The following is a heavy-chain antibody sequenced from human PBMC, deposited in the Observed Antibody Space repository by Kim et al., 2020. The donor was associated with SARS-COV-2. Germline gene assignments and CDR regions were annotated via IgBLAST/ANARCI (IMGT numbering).Heavy chain of an antibody. CDR3: AKDPISQQLVAYYFDY. D-gene: IGHD6-13*01. V-gene: IGHV3-30*18. CDR2: ISYDGSNK. Sequence: GGSLRLSCAASGFTFSSYGMHWVRQAPGKGLEWVAVISYDGSNKYYADSVKGRFTISRDNSKNTLYLQMNSLRAEDTAVYYCAKDPISQQLVAYYFDYWGQGTLVTVSS. CDR1: GFTFSSYG. J-gene: IGHJ4*02.